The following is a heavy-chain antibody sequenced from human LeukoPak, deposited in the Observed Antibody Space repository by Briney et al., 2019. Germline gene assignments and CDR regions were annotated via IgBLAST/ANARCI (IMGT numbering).Heavy chain of an antibody. Sequence: PGGSLRHSCAASGFTFSSYAMTWVRQAPGKGLEWVSVITGSGGTTYYADSVKGRFTISRDNSKNTLYLQMNSLRAEDTALYYCAKTSGYFDFWGQGTLVAVSS. V-gene: IGHV3-23*01. CDR3: AKTSGYFDF. J-gene: IGHJ4*02. CDR2: ITGSGGTT. CDR1: GFTFSSYA.